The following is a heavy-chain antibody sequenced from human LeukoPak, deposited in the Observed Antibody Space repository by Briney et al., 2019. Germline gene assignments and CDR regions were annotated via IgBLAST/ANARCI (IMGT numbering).Heavy chain of an antibody. Sequence: GGSLRLSCAASGFTFSSYAMSWVRQAPGKGLEWVSSLSGSGGSTYYADSVKGRFTISRDNTKNTLYLQMNSLRAEDTAVYYCARVPGLYDNSGYYHWGQGTLVTVSS. V-gene: IGHV3-23*01. CDR2: LSGSGGST. J-gene: IGHJ5*02. D-gene: IGHD3-22*01. CDR3: ARVPGLYDNSGYYH. CDR1: GFTFSSYA.